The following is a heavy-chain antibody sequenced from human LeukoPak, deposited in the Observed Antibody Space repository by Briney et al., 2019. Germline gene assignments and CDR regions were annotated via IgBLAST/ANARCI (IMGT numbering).Heavy chain of an antibody. CDR1: GFTFSSYA. J-gene: IGHJ5*02. Sequence: GGSLRLSCATSGFTFSSYAMSWVRQAPGKGLEWVSAISGSGGSTYYADSVKGRFTISRDNSKNTLYLQMNSLRAEDTAVYYCAKAGYSYGYPWFDPWGQGTLVTVSS. CDR2: ISGSGGST. D-gene: IGHD5-18*01. V-gene: IGHV3-23*01. CDR3: AKAGYSYGYPWFDP.